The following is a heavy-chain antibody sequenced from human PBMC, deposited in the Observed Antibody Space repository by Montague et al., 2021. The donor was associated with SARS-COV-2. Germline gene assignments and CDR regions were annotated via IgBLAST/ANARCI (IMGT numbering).Heavy chain of an antibody. D-gene: IGHD3-10*01. Sequence: SETRSLTCTVSGGSISSSSYYWGWIRQPPGKGLEWIGSIYYSGSTYYNPSLKSRVTISVDTSKNQFSLKLSSVTAADTAVYYCASAGPPYYGSAIYRCYFDYWGQGTLVTVSS. J-gene: IGHJ4*02. CDR1: GGSISSSSYY. V-gene: IGHV4-39*01. CDR2: IYYSGST. CDR3: ASAGPPYYGSAIYRCYFDY.